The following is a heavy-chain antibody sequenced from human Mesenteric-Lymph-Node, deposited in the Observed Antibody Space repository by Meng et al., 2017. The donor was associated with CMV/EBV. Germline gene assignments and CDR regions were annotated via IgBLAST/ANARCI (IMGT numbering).Heavy chain of an antibody. Sequence: ASVKVSCKASSYTISSYGISWVRQAPGQGLEWMGCISTYNGNTYYAQKLQGRVTMTTDTPTNTAYMELRSLRSDDTAVYYCVRGAWNSRGYFDHWGQGALVTLSS. V-gene: IGHV1-18*01. J-gene: IGHJ4*02. CDR2: ISTYNGNT. CDR1: SYTISSYG. CDR3: VRGAWNSRGYFDH. D-gene: IGHD1-7*01.